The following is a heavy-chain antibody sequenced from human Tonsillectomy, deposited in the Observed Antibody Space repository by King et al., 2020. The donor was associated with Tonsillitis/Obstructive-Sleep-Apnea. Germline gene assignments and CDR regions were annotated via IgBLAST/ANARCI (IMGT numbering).Heavy chain of an antibody. V-gene: IGHV3-9*01. J-gene: IGHJ4*02. CDR3: TRGRDPPKYCAGDGTCSGYFDY. CDR1: GFSFDVFS. D-gene: IGHD2-21*01. CDR2: INWNGDRM. Sequence: VQLQESGGGLVQPGRSLRLSCAASGFSFDVFSMGWVRQAPGKALEWVSGINWNGDRMDYADPVKGRFTISRDNAKNSLYLQLNSLRDDDTALYFCTRGRDPPKYCAGDGTCSGYFDYWGQGAQVTVSS.